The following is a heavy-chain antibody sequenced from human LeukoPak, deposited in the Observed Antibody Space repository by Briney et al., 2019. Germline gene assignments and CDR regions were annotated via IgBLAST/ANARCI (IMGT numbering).Heavy chain of an antibody. V-gene: IGHV3-7*03. CDR2: IKQDGSEK. CDR3: AKDQSVAGTLDY. CDR1: GFTFSSYW. Sequence: PGGSLRLSCTASGFTFSSYWMSWVRQAPGKGLEWVANIKQDGSEKDYVDSVKGRFTISRDNSKNTLYLQMNSLRAEDTALYYCAKDQSVAGTLDYWGQGTLVTVSS. J-gene: IGHJ4*02. D-gene: IGHD6-19*01.